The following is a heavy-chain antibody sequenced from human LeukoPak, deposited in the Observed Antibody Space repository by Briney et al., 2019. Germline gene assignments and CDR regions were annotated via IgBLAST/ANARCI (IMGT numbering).Heavy chain of an antibody. CDR3: ARGTDRSKVAY. CDR1: GGSISSSNW. D-gene: IGHD3-22*01. CDR2: IHPSGTI. J-gene: IGHJ4*02. V-gene: IGHV4-4*02. Sequence: SGTLSLTCAVSGGSISSSNWWSWVRQPPGKGLEWIGEIHPSGTINYSPSLQSRLIISADTSKNQFSLNLSSVTAADTAVYYCARGTDRSKVAYWGQGALVTVSS.